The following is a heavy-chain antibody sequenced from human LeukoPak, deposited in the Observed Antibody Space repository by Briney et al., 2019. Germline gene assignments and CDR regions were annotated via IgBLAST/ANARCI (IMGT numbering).Heavy chain of an antibody. J-gene: IGHJ3*02. CDR1: GFTFSDYY. V-gene: IGHV3-11*04. Sequence: GGSLRLSXAASGFTFSDYYMSWIRQAPGKGLEWVSYISSSGSTIYYADSVKGRFTISRDNAKKSLYLQTNSLRAEDTAVYYCARARDGYNSGAFDIWGQGTMVTVSS. CDR3: ARARDGYNSGAFDI. CDR2: ISSSGSTI. D-gene: IGHD5-24*01.